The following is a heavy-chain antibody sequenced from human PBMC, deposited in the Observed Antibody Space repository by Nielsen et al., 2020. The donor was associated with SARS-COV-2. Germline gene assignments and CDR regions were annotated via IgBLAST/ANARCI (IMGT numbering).Heavy chain of an antibody. J-gene: IGHJ6*03. D-gene: IGHD3-3*01. CDR1: GGSISSYY. Sequence: SETLSLTCTVSGGSISSYYWSWIRQPPGKGLEWIGYIYYSGSTNYNPSLKSRVTISVDTSKNQFSLKLSSVTAADTAVYYCARVRLGYYYMDVWGKGTTVTVSS. CDR3: ARVRLGYYYMDV. CDR2: IYYSGST. V-gene: IGHV4-59*01.